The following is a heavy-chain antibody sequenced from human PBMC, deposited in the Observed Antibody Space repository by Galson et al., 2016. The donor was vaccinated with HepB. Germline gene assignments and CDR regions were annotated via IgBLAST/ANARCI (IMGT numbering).Heavy chain of an antibody. V-gene: IGHV3-15*05. J-gene: IGHJ4*02. CDR2: LKSKSDGETI. Sequence: SLRLSCAVSGFTFSNAWMSWVRQAPGKGLERVGRLKSKSDGETIDYAAPVKGIFTISRDDSENTLYLQMSSLRAGDTAVYYCVRDLFPLAPAAIPDYWGQGTLVTVSS. D-gene: IGHD6-25*01. CDR1: GFTFSNAW. CDR3: VRDLFPLAPAAIPDY.